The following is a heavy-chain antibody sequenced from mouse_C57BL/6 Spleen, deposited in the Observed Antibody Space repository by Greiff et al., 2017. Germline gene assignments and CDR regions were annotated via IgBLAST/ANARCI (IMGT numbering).Heavy chain of an antibody. D-gene: IGHD1-1*01. V-gene: IGHV3-6*01. CDR2: ISYDGSN. Sequence: EVKLQQSGPGLVKPSQSLSLTCPVTGYSITSGYYWNWIRQFPGNKLEWMGYISYDGSNNYNPSLKNRISITRDTSKNQFFLKLNSVTTEDTATYYCARGGLYEGDYWGQGTTLTVSS. CDR3: ARGGLYEGDY. J-gene: IGHJ2*01. CDR1: GYSITSGYY.